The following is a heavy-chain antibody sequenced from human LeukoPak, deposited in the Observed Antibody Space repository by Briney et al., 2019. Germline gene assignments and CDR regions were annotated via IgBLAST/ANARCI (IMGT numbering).Heavy chain of an antibody. J-gene: IGHJ5*02. D-gene: IGHD6-13*01. CDR2: IYYTGST. CDR3: AREQQQLVNWFDP. Sequence: SSETLSLTCTVSGDSISSRRYRWSWIRQHPGKGLEWIGYIYYTGSTYYNPSLKSRVTMSVDTSKSQFSLKVRSVSAADTAVYYCAREQQQLVNWFDPWGQGTLVTVSS. V-gene: IGHV4-31*03. CDR1: GDSISSRRYR.